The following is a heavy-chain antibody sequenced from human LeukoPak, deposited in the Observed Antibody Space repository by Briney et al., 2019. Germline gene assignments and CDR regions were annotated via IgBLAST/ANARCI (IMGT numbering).Heavy chain of an antibody. Sequence: KTSETLSLTCTGSGGSFSSYSWSWIRQSPGKGLEWIGYVFSTGSTNYNPSLKSRVTISVNTSKNQFSLKLSSVTAADTAVYYCARSITMIRGHAFDIWGQGTMVTVSS. CDR1: GGSFSSYS. V-gene: IGHV4-59*01. D-gene: IGHD3-10*01. J-gene: IGHJ3*02. CDR3: ARSITMIRGHAFDI. CDR2: VFSTGST.